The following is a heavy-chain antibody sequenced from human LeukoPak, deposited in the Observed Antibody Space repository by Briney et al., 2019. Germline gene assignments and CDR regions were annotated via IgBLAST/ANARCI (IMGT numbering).Heavy chain of an antibody. D-gene: IGHD2-2*01. CDR1: GFTFSNYV. CDR2: ISTSGDDT. CDR3: AKDPANQLLYPAHFSH. Sequence: GGSLRLSCAVSGFTFSNYVMSWVRQAPGKGLEWVSAISTSGDDTYYADSMKGRFTISRDNSKNTLYLQVNSLRAEDTAIYYCAKDPANQLLYPAHFSHWGQGTLVTVSS. V-gene: IGHV3-23*01. J-gene: IGHJ1*01.